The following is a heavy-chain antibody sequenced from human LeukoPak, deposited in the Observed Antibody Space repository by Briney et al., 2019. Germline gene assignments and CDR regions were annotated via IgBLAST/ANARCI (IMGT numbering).Heavy chain of an antibody. D-gene: IGHD3-3*01. CDR1: GGSISSYY. V-gene: IGHV4-59*01. Sequence: SQTLSLTCTVSGGSISSYYWSWIRQPPGKGLEWIGYIYYSGSTNYNPSLKSRVTISVDTSKNQFSLKLSSVTAADTAVYYCAKAAYDFWSALDYWGQGTLVTVSS. J-gene: IGHJ4*02. CDR3: AKAAYDFWSALDY. CDR2: IYYSGST.